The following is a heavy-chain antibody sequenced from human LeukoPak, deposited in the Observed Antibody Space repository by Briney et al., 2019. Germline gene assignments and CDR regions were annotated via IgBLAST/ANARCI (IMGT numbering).Heavy chain of an antibody. J-gene: IGHJ3*02. CDR1: GYTLTELS. CDR3: ARRGYCRGGSCYSRAFDI. Sequence: ASVKVSCTVSGYTLTELSMHWVRQAPGQGLEWMGWINPNSGGTNYAQKFQGWVTMTRDTSISTAYMELSRLRSDDTAVYYCARRGYCRGGSCYSRAFDIWGQGTMVTVPS. CDR2: INPNSGGT. D-gene: IGHD2-15*01. V-gene: IGHV1-2*04.